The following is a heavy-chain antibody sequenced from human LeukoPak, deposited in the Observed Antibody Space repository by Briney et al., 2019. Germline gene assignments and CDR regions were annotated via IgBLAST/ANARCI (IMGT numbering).Heavy chain of an antibody. CDR2: INHSGST. Sequence: SETLSLTCAVYGGSFSGYYWSWIRQPPGKGLEWIGEINHSGSTNYNPSLKSRVTISVDTSKNQFSLKLSSVTAADTAVYYCARRRLTMVRGANKRHAFDIWGQGTMVTVSS. CDR1: GGSFSGYY. V-gene: IGHV4-34*01. J-gene: IGHJ3*02. CDR3: ARRRLTMVRGANKRHAFDI. D-gene: IGHD3-10*01.